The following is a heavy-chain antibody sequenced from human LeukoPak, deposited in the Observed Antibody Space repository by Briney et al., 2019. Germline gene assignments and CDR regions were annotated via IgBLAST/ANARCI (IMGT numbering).Heavy chain of an antibody. J-gene: IGHJ4*02. CDR2: ISAYNGNT. CDR3: ARHHSSGWYGGGDDY. D-gene: IGHD6-19*01. Sequence: ASVKVSCKASGYTLTSYGISWVRQAPGQGLEWMGWISAYNGNTNYAQKLQGRVTMTTDTSTSTAYMELRSLRSDDTAVYYCARHHSSGWYGGGDDYWGQGTLVTVSS. CDR1: GYTLTSYG. V-gene: IGHV1-18*01.